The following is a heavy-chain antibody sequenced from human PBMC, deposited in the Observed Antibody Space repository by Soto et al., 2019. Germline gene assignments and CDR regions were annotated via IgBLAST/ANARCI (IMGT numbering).Heavy chain of an antibody. CDR1: GFTFSSYA. Sequence: GGSLRLSCAASGFTFSSYAMSWVRQAPGKGLEWVSVISCSGSSTYYADSVKGRFTISRDNSKNTLYLQMMSLRAEDAAVYYCAKEEGAIVDYYYYGMDVWGQGTTVTVSS. CDR3: AKEEGAIVDYYYYGMDV. J-gene: IGHJ6*02. V-gene: IGHV3-23*01. D-gene: IGHD3-22*01. CDR2: ISCSGSST.